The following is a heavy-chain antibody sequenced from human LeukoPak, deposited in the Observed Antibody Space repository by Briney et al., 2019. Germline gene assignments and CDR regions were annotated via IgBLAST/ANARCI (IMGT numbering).Heavy chain of an antibody. D-gene: IGHD6-6*01. CDR3: ARDSSSSYYYYYGMDV. V-gene: IGHV3-21*01. CDR1: GLTFSSYS. J-gene: IGHJ6*02. Sequence: PGGSLRLSCAASGLTFSSYSMNWVRQAPGKGLEWVSSISSRSNYIYYADSVRGRFTISRDSAKNSLYLQMNSLRAEDTAVYYCARDSSSSYYYYYGMDVWGQGTTVTVSS. CDR2: ISSRSNYI.